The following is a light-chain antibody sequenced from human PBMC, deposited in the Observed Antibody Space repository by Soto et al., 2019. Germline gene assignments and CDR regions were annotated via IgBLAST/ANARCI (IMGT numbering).Light chain of an antibody. Sequence: IVLTPSPRTLSLSPGARAALSCRASQSVSSNLAWYQQKPGQAPRLHIYGASTRATGIPDRFTGSGSGTDFTLTISRLEPEDFAVYYCQQYGSSPRTFGQGTKVDIK. V-gene: IGKV3-20*01. CDR2: GAS. CDR1: QSVSSN. J-gene: IGKJ1*01. CDR3: QQYGSSPRT.